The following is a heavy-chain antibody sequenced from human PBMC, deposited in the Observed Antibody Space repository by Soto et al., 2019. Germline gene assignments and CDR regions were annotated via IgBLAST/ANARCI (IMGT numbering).Heavy chain of an antibody. D-gene: IGHD6-13*01. CDR3: ASTYSTSWYWFDP. V-gene: IGHV2-26*04. CDR1: GFSLSNAGFG. J-gene: IGHJ5*02. Sequence: QVPVKESRLVLVKPTETLTLICTFSGFSLSNAGFGVSWICQPPGNALEWLEHIFSNDEKSYSTSLKSRLTTPNDTPKSQVGLTMANMDPVDTATYYRASTYSTSWYWFDPWGQGTLVPVSS. CDR2: IFSNDEK.